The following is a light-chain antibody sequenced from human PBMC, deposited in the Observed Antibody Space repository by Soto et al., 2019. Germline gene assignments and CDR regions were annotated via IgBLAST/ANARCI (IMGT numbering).Light chain of an antibody. CDR1: QSIGLA. CDR2: DAS. J-gene: IGKJ2*01. CDR3: QQYGSSPLT. Sequence: EIVLTQSPATLSLSPGERATLSCRASQSIGLAIAWYQHKPGQAPRLLIFDASQRATGIPARFRGSGSGTDFTLSISSLEPEDFAVYYCQQYGSSPLTFGQGTKVDIK. V-gene: IGKV3-11*01.